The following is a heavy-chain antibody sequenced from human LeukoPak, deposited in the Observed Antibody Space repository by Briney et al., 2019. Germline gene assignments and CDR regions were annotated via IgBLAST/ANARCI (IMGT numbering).Heavy chain of an antibody. Sequence: GGSLRLSCAASGFTFSSYWMSWVRQAPGKGLEWVANIKQDGSEKYYVDSVKGRFTISRDNAKNSLYLQMNSLRAEDTAVYYCARPRKGYCSSTSCYYYYYYYMDVWGKGTTVTISS. CDR1: GFTFSSYW. CDR2: IKQDGSEK. D-gene: IGHD2-2*01. V-gene: IGHV3-7*01. CDR3: ARPRKGYCSSTSCYYYYYYYMDV. J-gene: IGHJ6*03.